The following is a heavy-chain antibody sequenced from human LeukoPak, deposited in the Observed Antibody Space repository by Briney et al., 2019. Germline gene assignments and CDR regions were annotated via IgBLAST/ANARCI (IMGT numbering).Heavy chain of an antibody. CDR2: ISAYNGNT. J-gene: IGHJ4*02. V-gene: IGHV1-18*01. D-gene: IGHD6-6*01. Sequence: ASVKVSCKASGYTFTSYGISWVRQAPGQGLEWMGWISAYNGNTNYAQKLQVRVTMTTDTSTSTAYMELRSLRSDDTAVYYCAREVAGIAARTGQLNYFDYWGQGTLVTVSS. CDR1: GYTFTSYG. CDR3: AREVAGIAARTGQLNYFDY.